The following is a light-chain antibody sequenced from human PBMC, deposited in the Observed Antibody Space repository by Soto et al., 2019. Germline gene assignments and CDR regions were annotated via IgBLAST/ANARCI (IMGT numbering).Light chain of an antibody. Sequence: DIQMTQSPSSLSASLGDRVTITCQASQDIRNRLNWYQQKPGKAPKLLIYDGFNLDSGVPSRFSGVGYGTEFAFTISSLQPEDFATYFCQQYANVPLTFGGGSRVEMK. CDR2: DGF. J-gene: IGKJ4*01. CDR1: QDIRNR. V-gene: IGKV1-33*01. CDR3: QQYANVPLT.